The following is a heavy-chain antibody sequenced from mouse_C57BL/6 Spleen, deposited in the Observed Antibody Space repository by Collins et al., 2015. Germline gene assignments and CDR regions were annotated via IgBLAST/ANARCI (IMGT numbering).Heavy chain of an antibody. CDR3: AIDGYLAWFAY. CDR2: IWSGGST. J-gene: IGHJ3*01. CDR1: GFSLTSYG. Sequence: QVQLKQSGPGLVQPSQSLSITCTVSGFSLTSYGVHWVRQSPGKGLEWLGVIWSGGSTDYNAAFISRLSISKDNSKSQVFFKMSSLQADDTAIYYCAIDGYLAWFAYWGQGTLVTVSA. D-gene: IGHD2-3*01. V-gene: IGHV2-2*01.